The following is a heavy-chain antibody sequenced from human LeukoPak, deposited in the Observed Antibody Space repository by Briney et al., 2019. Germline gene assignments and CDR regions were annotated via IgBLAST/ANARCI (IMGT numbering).Heavy chain of an antibody. D-gene: IGHD6-13*01. CDR2: MNPNSGNT. V-gene: IGHV1-8*01. CDR3: ARGDSSSWYPRYYYYGMDV. CDR1: GYTFTSYD. Sequence: ASVKVSCKASGYTFTSYDINWVRQATGQGLEWMGWMNPNSGNTGYAQKFQGRVTMTRNTSISTAYMELSSLRSEDTAVYYCARGDSSSWYPRYYYYGMDVWGQGTTVTVSS. J-gene: IGHJ6*02.